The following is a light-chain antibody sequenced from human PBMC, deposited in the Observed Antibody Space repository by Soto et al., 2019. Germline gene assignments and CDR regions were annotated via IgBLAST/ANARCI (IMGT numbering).Light chain of an antibody. CDR1: SSDVGGYNY. V-gene: IGLV2-14*01. CDR3: SSYTSSPG. Sequence: QSALTQPASVSGSPGQSITISCTGTSSDVGGYNYVSWYQQHPGKAPKLMIYDVSNRPSGVSNRFSGSKSGNTASLTISGLQAEDEDDYYCSSYTSSPGFGGGTKLTVL. J-gene: IGLJ2*01. CDR2: DVS.